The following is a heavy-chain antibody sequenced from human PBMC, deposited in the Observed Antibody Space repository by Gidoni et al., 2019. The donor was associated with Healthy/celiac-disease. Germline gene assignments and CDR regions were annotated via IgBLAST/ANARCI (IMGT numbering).Heavy chain of an antibody. CDR1: GFTFDDYA. V-gene: IGHV3-9*01. CDR3: AKDIRGYSYGLLFDY. CDR2: IRWNSGSI. D-gene: IGHD5-18*01. Sequence: EVQLVESGGGLVQPGRSLRLSCAASGFTFDDYAMHWVRQAPGKGLEWVSGIRWNSGSIGYADSVKGRFTISRDNAKNSLYLQMNSLRAEDTALYYCAKDIRGYSYGLLFDYWGQGTLVTVSS. J-gene: IGHJ4*02.